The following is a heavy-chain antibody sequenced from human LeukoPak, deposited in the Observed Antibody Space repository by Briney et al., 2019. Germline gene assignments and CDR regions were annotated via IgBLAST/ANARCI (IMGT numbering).Heavy chain of an antibody. V-gene: IGHV1-69*13. D-gene: IGHD3-22*01. CDR2: IIPIFGTA. CDR1: GYTFTGYY. J-gene: IGHJ3*02. CDR3: ARAQGENLITMIVPSAFDI. Sequence: GASVRVSCKSSGYTFTGYYMHWVRQAPGQGLKWMGGIIPIFGTANYAQKFQGRVTITADESTSTAYMELSSLRSEDTAVYYCARAQGENLITMIVPSAFDIWGQGTMVTVSS.